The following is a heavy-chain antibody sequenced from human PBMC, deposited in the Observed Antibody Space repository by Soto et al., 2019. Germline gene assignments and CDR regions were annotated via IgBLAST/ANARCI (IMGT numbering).Heavy chain of an antibody. CDR1: GYTLTTYC. CDR2: INPSGGSI. D-gene: IGHD1-26*01. J-gene: IGHJ6*02. Sequence: ASVKVSCKASGYTLTTYCIHWVRQAPGQGLEWMGVINPSGGSINYAQKFQGRVTMTRDTSTSTVYMELSSLRSEDTAVYYCARDRGRGGSYYIYFYGMDVWGQGTTVTVSS. CDR3: ARDRGRGGSYYIYFYGMDV. V-gene: IGHV1-46*01.